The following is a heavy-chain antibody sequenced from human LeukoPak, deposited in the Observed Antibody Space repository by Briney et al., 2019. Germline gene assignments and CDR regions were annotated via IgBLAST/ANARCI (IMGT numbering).Heavy chain of an antibody. D-gene: IGHD1-26*01. CDR2: ISSSGNNI. CDR1: GLKFSSYE. V-gene: IGHV3-48*03. J-gene: IGHJ6*02. CDR3: ARVMGYYYAMDV. Sequence: TGGSLRLSCAASGLKFSSYEVNWVRQAPGKGLEWVSYISSSGNNIYYADSVKGRFTISRDIAKNSLYLQMNSLGADDTAVYYCARVMGYYYAMDVWGQGTTVTVSS.